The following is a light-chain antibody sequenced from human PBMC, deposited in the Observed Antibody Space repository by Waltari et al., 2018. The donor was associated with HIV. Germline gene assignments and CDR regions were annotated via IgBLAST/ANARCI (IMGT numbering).Light chain of an antibody. J-gene: IGKJ2*01. Sequence: DINMTQSPSSLSASVGDRVTITCSASQSIITYLNWYHQSPGKDPTLLIFGASTLHDGVSSRFSGSGSETDFTLSIAGLQREDSGTYFCQQTFSPPRRFGPGT. CDR1: QSIITY. CDR3: QQTFSPPRR. CDR2: GAS. V-gene: IGKV1-39*01.